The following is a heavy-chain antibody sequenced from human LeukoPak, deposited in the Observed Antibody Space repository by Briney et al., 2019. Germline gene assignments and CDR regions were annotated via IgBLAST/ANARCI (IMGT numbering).Heavy chain of an antibody. V-gene: IGHV4-4*07. CDR3: AITYYDFWSTKKFYGMDV. CDR2: IYTSGST. D-gene: IGHD3-3*01. CDR1: GGSISRYY. Sequence: SETLSLTCTVSGGSISRYYWSWIRQPAGKGLEWIGRIYTSGSTNYNPSLKSRVTMSVDTSKNQFSLKLSSVTAADTAVYYCAITYYDFWSTKKFYGMDVWGQGTTVTVSS. J-gene: IGHJ6*02.